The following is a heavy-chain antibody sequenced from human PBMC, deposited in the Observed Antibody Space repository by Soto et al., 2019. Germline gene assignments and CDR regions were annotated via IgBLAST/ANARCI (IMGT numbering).Heavy chain of an antibody. V-gene: IGHV1-2*04. CDR3: ARDQGGTITIFGVVENWFDP. Sequence: ASVKVSCKASGGTFSSYAISWVRQAPGQGLEWMGWINPNSGGTNYAQKFQGWVTMTRDTSISTAYMELSRLRSDDTAVYYCARDQGGTITIFGVVENWFDPWGQGTLVTVSS. CDR1: GGTFSSYA. J-gene: IGHJ5*02. CDR2: INPNSGGT. D-gene: IGHD3-3*01.